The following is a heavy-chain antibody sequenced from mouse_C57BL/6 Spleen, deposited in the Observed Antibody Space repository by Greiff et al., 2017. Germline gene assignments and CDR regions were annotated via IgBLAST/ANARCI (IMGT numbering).Heavy chain of an antibody. CDR1: GYPFTSYW. V-gene: IGHV1-74*01. CDR3: ALRPPTGYDAMDY. CDR2: LHPSASDP. Sequence: QVQLQQPGAELVKPGASVKVSCKASGYPFTSYWLHWVKQRPGHGLEWLGRLHPSASDPNSNQKFKGKATLTVDKSSSTAYMQRSSLTSEDSAVYYGALRPPTGYDAMDYWGQGTSGTGSS. J-gene: IGHJ4*01.